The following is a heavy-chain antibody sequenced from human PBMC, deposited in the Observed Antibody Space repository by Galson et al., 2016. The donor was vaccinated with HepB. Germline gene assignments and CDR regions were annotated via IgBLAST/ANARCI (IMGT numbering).Heavy chain of an antibody. D-gene: IGHD3-10*01. V-gene: IGHV3-64D*06. J-gene: IGHJ4*02. CDR2: IRSNGDST. CDR1: GFTFSSYA. CDR3: VRERYYYASRKQFYYFDY. Sequence: SLRLSCAASGFTFSSYAMHWVRQAPGKALELVSDIRSNGDSTNYADSVKGRFTISRDNVKNTLYLQMSSLRAEDTAVYYCVRERYYYASRKQFYYFDYWGQGTLVTGAS.